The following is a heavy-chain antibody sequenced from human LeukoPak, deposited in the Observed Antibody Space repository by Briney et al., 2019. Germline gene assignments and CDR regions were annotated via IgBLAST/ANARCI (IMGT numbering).Heavy chain of an antibody. D-gene: IGHD5-18*01. V-gene: IGHV3-33*01. CDR3: ARDLGPDGCSYGYVAGY. CDR1: GFTFSSYG. CDR2: IWYDGSNK. J-gene: IGHJ4*02. Sequence: GRSLRLSCAASGFTFSSYGMHWVRQAPGKGLEWVAVIWYDGSNKYYADSVKGRFTISRDNSKNTLYLQMNSLRAEDTAVYYCARDLGPDGCSYGYVAGYWGQGTLVTVSS.